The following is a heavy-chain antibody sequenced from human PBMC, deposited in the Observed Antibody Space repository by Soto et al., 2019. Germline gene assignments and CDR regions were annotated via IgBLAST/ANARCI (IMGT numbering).Heavy chain of an antibody. D-gene: IGHD5-18*01. J-gene: IGHJ4*02. CDR3: ARVADTAMDPYYFDY. V-gene: IGHV1-3*01. CDR2: INAGNGNT. CDR1: GYTFTSYA. Sequence: QVPLVQSGAEVKKPGASVKVSCKASGYTFTSYAMHWVRQSPGQRLEWMGWINAGNGNTKYSQKFQGRVTITRDTSASTAYMELSSLRSEDTAVYYCARVADTAMDPYYFDYWGQGTLVTVSS.